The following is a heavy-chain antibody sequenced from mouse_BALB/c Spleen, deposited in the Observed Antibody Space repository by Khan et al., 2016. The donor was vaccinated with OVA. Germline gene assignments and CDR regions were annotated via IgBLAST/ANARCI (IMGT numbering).Heavy chain of an antibody. J-gene: IGHJ1*01. CDR3: AREATYHDFGYWYFDV. D-gene: IGHD2-4*01. CDR2: INTYTGEP. CDR1: GYTFTNYG. V-gene: IGHV9-3-1*01. Sequence: QIQLVQSGPELKKPGETVKISCKTSGYTFTNYGMNWVKQAPGKGLKWMGWINTYTGEPTYADAFKGRFAFSLKTSASSAYLQINNLRNEDTATYFCAREATYHDFGYWYFDVWGAGTTVTVSS.